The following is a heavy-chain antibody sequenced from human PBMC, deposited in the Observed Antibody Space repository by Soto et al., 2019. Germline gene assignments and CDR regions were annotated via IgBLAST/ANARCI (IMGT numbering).Heavy chain of an antibody. CDR3: TKVGGLYDFWSGPLHFAL. V-gene: IGHV3-9*01. D-gene: IGHD3-3*01. CDR1: GFIFDDFA. J-gene: IGHJ4*02. Sequence: EAQLVESGGGFVQPGRSLRLSCAGSGFIFDDFAIHWVRQAPGKGLEWVSGISWNSDSIGYADSVKGRFTISRDNAKNAVYLQMNSLRVEDPALYYCTKVGGLYDFWSGPLHFALWGQGTLVTVSS. CDR2: ISWNSDSI.